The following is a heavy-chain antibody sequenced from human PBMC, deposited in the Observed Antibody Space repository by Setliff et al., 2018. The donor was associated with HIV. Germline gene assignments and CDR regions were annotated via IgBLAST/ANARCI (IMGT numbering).Heavy chain of an antibody. D-gene: IGHD3-10*01. V-gene: IGHV4-4*09. CDR1: GGSISSYY. J-gene: IGHJ4*02. Sequence: KPSETLSLTCTVSGGSISSYYWSWIRQPPGKGLEWLGHIYSSGSTNYNPSLKSRVTISVDTSKNQFSLKLYSVTAADTAVYYCARAYFGSGIYYWGQGTLVTVS. CDR2: IYSSGST. CDR3: ARAYFGSGIYY.